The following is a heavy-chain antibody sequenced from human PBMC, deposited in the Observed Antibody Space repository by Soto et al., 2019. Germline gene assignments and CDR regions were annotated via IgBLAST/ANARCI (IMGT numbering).Heavy chain of an antibody. Sequence: DYCMSRISKKPGKGLEWVSYISSSSSYTNYADSVKGRFTISRDNARNSLYLQMTSLRTEDTAMYYCAGGRSGTQYYSPMDVWGQGTTVTVSS. CDR1: DYC. J-gene: IGHJ6*02. CDR3: AGGRSGTQYYSPMDV. D-gene: IGHD4-4*01. V-gene: IGHV3-11*06. CDR2: ISSSSSYT.